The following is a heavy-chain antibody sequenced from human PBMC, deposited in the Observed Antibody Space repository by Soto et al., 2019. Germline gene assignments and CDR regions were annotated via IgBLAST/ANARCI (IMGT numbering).Heavy chain of an antibody. CDR3: ARGPLDYPIPDFDY. V-gene: IGHV1-18*01. CDR1: GYTFTSYG. J-gene: IGHJ4*02. CDR2: ISTFNSHT. Sequence: GASVKVSCKASGYTFTSYGISWVRRAPGQGLEWMGWISTFNSHTDYAQKVQGRVAMTTDRSTGTAYMELRSLRSDDTAVYYCARGPLDYPIPDFDYWGQGTLVTVS. D-gene: IGHD2-8*01.